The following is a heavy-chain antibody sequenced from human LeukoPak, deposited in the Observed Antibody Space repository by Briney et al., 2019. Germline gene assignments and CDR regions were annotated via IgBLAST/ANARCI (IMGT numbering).Heavy chain of an antibody. D-gene: IGHD3/OR15-3a*01. CDR2: ISGSGGST. CDR1: KFTFTTFA. V-gene: IGHV3-23*01. Sequence: PGGSLRLSCTASKFTFTTFALSWARQAPGRGLEWVSVISGSGGSTYYADSVKGRFTISRDNSKDTLFLQMNSLRTEDTAVYYCAKRSNFWTGYLDYWGQGTLVTVSS. CDR3: AKRSNFWTGYLDY. J-gene: IGHJ4*02.